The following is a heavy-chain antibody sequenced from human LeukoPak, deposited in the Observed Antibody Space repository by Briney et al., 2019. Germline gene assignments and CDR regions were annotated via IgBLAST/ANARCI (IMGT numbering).Heavy chain of an antibody. D-gene: IGHD6-13*01. J-gene: IGHJ4*02. Sequence: GASVKVSCKASGYTFSGYYIHWVRQAPGQGLEWMGWISAYNGNTNYAQKLQGRVTMTTDTSTSTAYMELRSLRSDDTAVYYCARERYSSPDYWGQGTLVTVSS. CDR2: ISAYNGNT. CDR3: ARERYSSPDY. V-gene: IGHV1-18*01. CDR1: GYTFSGYY.